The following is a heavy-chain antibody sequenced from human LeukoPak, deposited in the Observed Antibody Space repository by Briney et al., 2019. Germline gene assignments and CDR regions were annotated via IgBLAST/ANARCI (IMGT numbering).Heavy chain of an antibody. D-gene: IGHD3-3*01. CDR2: IDHTGST. CDR3: ARSRLEWFASYAFDI. Sequence: SETLSLTCTVSGCSISSSRYYWAWIRQPPGKGLQCIASIDHTGSTNYNPALESRVTTSVDTSKNQFSLKLSSVPAADTAAYSCARSRLEWFASYAFDIWGQGTMVAVSS. J-gene: IGHJ3*02. V-gene: IGHV4-39*01. CDR1: GCSISSSRYY.